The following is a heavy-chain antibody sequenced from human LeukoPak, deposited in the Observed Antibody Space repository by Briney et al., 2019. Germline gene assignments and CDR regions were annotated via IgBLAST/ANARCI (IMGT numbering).Heavy chain of an antibody. J-gene: IGHJ5*02. CDR2: IIPIFGTA. D-gene: IGHD7-27*01. CDR3: ARVGNLSGVSWFDP. V-gene: IGHV1-69*05. Sequence: SVKVSCKASGGTFSSYAISWARQAPGQGLEWMGGIIPIFGTANYAQKFQGRVTITTDESTSTAYMELSSLRSEDTAVYYCARVGNLSGVSWFDPWGQGTLVTVSS. CDR1: GGTFSSYA.